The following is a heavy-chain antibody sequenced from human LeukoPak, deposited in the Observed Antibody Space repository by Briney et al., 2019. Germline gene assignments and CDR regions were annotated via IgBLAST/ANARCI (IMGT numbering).Heavy chain of an antibody. D-gene: IGHD2-15*01. J-gene: IGHJ4*02. CDR2: ISYDGSNK. V-gene: IGHV3-30*18. CDR1: GFTFSSYG. Sequence: GGSLRLSCAASGFTFSSYGMHWVRQAPGKGLEWVAVISYDGSNKYYADSVKGRFTISRDNSKNTLDLEMNSLRAEDTAVYYCAKDASNLVAATAIDSWGQGTLVTVSS. CDR3: AKDASNLVAATAIDS.